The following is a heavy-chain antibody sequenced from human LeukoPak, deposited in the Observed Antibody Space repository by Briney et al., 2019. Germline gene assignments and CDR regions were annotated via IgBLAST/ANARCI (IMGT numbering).Heavy chain of an antibody. CDR3: AREAPDGGLIFDY. J-gene: IGHJ4*02. CDR1: GYTFTSYY. D-gene: IGHD3-10*01. V-gene: IGHV1-46*01. Sequence: PSVRVSCKASGYTFTSYYMHWVRQAPGQGLEWMGIINPSGGSTSYAQKFQGRVTMTRDTSTSTVYMELSSLRSEDTAVHYCAREAPDGGLIFDYWGQGTLVTVSS. CDR2: INPSGGST.